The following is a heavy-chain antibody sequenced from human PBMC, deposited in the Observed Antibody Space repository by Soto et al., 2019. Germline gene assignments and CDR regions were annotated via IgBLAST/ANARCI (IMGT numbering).Heavy chain of an antibody. CDR2: IYHSGST. D-gene: IGHD4-17*01. CDR1: GGPISSGVYS. V-gene: IGHV4-30-2*01. J-gene: IGHJ6*02. CDR3: ARVNYGGEYYYHGMDV. Sequence: PSETLSLTCAVSGGPISSGVYSWSWIRQPPGKGLEWIGYIYHSGSTYYNPSLKSRVTISVDRSKNQFSLKLSSVTAADTAVYYCARVNYGGEYYYHGMDVWGQGTTVTVSS.